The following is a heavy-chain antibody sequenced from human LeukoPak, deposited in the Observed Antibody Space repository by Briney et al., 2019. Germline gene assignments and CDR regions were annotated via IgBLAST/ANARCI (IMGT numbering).Heavy chain of an antibody. CDR3: ARGLIETQGLVIKSVLLWFGELSP. D-gene: IGHD3-10*01. V-gene: IGHV1-8*01. CDR2: MNPNSGST. CDR1: GYTFTSYD. J-gene: IGHJ5*02. Sequence: ASVKVSCKASGYTFTSYDINWVRQATGQGLEWMGWMNPNSGSTGYAQKFQGRVTMTRNTSISTAYMELSSLGSEDTAVYYCARGLIETQGLVIKSVLLWFGELSPWGQGTLVTVSS.